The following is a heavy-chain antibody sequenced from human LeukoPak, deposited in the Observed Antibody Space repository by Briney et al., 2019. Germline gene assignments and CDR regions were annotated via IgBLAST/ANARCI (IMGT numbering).Heavy chain of an antibody. D-gene: IGHD3-16*02. Sequence: PGGSLRLSCAASGFTFSSYWMRWVRQAPGKGLEWVANIKQDGSEKYYVDSVKGRFTISRDNAKKSLYLQMNSLRAEDTAVYYCAREHSDDYVWGSHRYISRSVDYLGQGTLVTVSS. J-gene: IGHJ4*02. CDR3: AREHSDDYVWGSHRYISRSVDY. V-gene: IGHV3-7*01. CDR1: GFTFSSYW. CDR2: IKQDGSEK.